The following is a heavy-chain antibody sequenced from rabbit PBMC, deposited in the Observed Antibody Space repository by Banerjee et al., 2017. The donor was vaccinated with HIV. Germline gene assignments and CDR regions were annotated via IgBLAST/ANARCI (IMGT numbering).Heavy chain of an antibody. Sequence: QSLEESGGDLVKPGASLTLTCTASGFSFSSYYYMCWVRQAPGKGLELIGCIYGGSSGNTWCASWVNGRFTISRSASLNTVDLKMTSLTAADPATYFCARADDDYVDYFNLWGPGTLVTVS. D-gene: IGHD2-1*01. V-gene: IGHV1S43*01. CDR3: ARADDDYVDYFNL. J-gene: IGHJ4*01. CDR2: IYGGSSGNT. CDR1: GFSFSSYYY.